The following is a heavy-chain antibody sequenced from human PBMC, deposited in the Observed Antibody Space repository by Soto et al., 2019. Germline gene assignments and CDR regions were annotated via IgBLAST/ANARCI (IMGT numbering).Heavy chain of an antibody. CDR1: SGSISSSNW. CDR3: ARGGVADSYYYYYYMDV. J-gene: IGHJ6*03. V-gene: IGHV4-4*02. Sequence: SETLSLTCAVSSGSISSSNWWSWVRQPPGKGLEWIGEIYHSGSTNYNPSLKSRVTISVDKSKNQFSLKLSSVTAADTAVYYCARGGVADSYYYYYYMDVWGKGTTVTVSS. CDR2: IYHSGST. D-gene: IGHD2-15*01.